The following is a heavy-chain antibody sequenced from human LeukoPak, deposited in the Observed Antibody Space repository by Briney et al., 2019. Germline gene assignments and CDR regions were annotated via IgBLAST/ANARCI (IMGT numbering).Heavy chain of an antibody. CDR3: ASESYYYDSSGLAPY. CDR1: GFTFSSYS. V-gene: IGHV3-21*01. J-gene: IGHJ4*02. Sequence: GGSLRLSCAASGFTFSSYSMNWVRQAPGKGLEWVSSISSSSSYIYYADSVKGRFTISRDNAKNSLYLQMNSLRAEDTAVYYCASESYYYDSSGLAPYWGQGTLVTVSS. CDR2: ISSSSSYI. D-gene: IGHD3-22*01.